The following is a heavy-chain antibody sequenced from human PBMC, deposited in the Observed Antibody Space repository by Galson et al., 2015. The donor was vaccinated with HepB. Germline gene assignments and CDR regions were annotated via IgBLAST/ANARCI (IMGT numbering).Heavy chain of an antibody. V-gene: IGHV6-1*01. CDR2: TYYRSTWYN. CDR3: VRESMSXWGDQ. D-gene: IGHD3-16*01. CDR1: GDSVSSKTAX. J-gene: IGHJ4*02. Sequence: CAISGDSVSSKTAXXGXXRQSPSRGLEWLERTYYRSTWYNDYAVSMKSRITINPDTSKNQFSLQLTSVTPEDTAVYHCVRESMSXWGDQWGQGTLITVSS.